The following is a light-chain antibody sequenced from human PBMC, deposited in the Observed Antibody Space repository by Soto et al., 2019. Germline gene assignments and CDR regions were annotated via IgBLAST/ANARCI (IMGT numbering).Light chain of an antibody. CDR3: LSFDSSLSVV. CDR2: GNT. Sequence: QSVLTQPHSVSGAPGQRVTISCTGSSSNIGAGYDVHWYQQLPGRVPKLLIYGNTNRPSGVPDRFSGSKSVTSASLAITGLQAEYEADYYCLSFDSSLSVVFGGGTKLTVL. CDR1: SSNIGAGYD. V-gene: IGLV1-40*01. J-gene: IGLJ2*01.